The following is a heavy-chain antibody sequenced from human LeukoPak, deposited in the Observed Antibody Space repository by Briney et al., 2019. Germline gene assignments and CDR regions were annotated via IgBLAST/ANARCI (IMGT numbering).Heavy chain of an antibody. CDR2: IIPIFGSS. CDR3: AKDKSGSPAVFDY. J-gene: IGHJ4*02. CDR1: GGTFRSYA. Sequence: SVKVSCKASGGTFRSYAISWVRQAPGQGLEWMGGIIPIFGSSDYAQKFQDRVTITADESMSTAYMELSSLRSEDTAVYYCAKDKSGSPAVFDYWGQGTLVTVSS. V-gene: IGHV1-69*13. D-gene: IGHD1-26*01.